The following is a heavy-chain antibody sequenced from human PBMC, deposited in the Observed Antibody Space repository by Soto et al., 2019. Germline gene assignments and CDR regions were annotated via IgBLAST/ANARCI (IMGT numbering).Heavy chain of an antibody. V-gene: IGHV4-34*01. CDR1: GGCFSGYY. CDR2: INHIGIT. Sequence: PSETLSLTCAVYGGCFSGYYWGWIRQPPGKGLEWIGEINHIGITNYNPSLKSRVAISLDVSKNQFSLKLSSVTAADTAVYYCATTQTALTIFGVVSAFDYWGQGTLVTVSS. CDR3: ATTQTALTIFGVVSAFDY. J-gene: IGHJ4*02. D-gene: IGHD3-3*02.